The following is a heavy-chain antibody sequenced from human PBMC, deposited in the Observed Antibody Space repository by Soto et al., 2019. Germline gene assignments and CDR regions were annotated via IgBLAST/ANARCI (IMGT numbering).Heavy chain of an antibody. CDR2: IIPIFGTA. CDR1: GGTFSSYA. J-gene: IGHJ4*02. D-gene: IGHD5-12*01. Sequence: SVKVSCKASGGTFSSYAISWVRQAPGQGLEWMGGIIPIFGTANYAQKFQGRVTITADKSTSTAYMELSSLRSEDTAVYYCARWGYSGYDLSLDYWGQGTLVTVSS. V-gene: IGHV1-69*06. CDR3: ARWGYSGYDLSLDY.